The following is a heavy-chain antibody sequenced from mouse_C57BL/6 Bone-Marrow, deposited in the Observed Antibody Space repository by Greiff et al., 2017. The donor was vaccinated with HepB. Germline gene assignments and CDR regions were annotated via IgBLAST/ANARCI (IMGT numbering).Heavy chain of an antibody. CDR2: ISYSGST. V-gene: IGHV3-1*01. CDR3: ASGYGNYVDWFAY. CDR1: GYSITSGYD. J-gene: IGHJ3*01. D-gene: IGHD2-1*01. Sequence: EVQLQESGPGMVKPSQSLSLTCTVTGYSITSGYDWHWIRHFPGNKLEWMGYISYSGSTNYNPSLKSRISITHDTSKNHFFLKLNSVTTEDTATYYCASGYGNYVDWFAYWGQGTLVTVSA.